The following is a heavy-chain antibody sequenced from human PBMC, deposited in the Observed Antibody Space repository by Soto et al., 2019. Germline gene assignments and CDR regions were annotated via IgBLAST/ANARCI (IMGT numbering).Heavy chain of an antibody. J-gene: IGHJ3*02. D-gene: IGHD3-10*01. CDR2: ISGSGGST. V-gene: IGHV3-23*01. CDR3: AKDQLTYYYGSGSYLGAFDI. Sequence: GGSLRLSCAASGFTFSSYAMSWVRQAPGKGLEWVSAISGSGGSTYYADSVKGRFTISRDNSKNTLYLQMNSLRAEDTAVYYCAKDQLTYYYGSGSYLGAFDIWGQGTMVTVSS. CDR1: GFTFSSYA.